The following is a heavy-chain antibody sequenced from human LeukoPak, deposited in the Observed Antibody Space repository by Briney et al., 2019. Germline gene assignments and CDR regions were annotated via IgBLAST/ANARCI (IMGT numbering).Heavy chain of an antibody. V-gene: IGHV3-48*02. CDR3: ARDLLFRTYYFDY. CDR2: ISSSSTTI. Sequence: PGGSLRLSCAASGFTFSSYSLNWVRQASGKGLEWVSYISSSSTTIYYADSVKGRFTISRDNAKNSLYLQMNSLRDEDTAVYYCARDLLFRTYYFDYWGQGTLVTVSS. CDR1: GFTFSSYS. J-gene: IGHJ4*02. D-gene: IGHD1-26*01.